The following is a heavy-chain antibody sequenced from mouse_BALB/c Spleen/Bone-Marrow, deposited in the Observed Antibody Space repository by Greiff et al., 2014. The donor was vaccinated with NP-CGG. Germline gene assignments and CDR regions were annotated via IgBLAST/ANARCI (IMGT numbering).Heavy chain of an antibody. D-gene: IGHD4-1*01. J-gene: IGHJ1*01. CDR3: TRGGNWDDFDV. V-gene: IGHV5-17*02. Sequence: DVMLVESGGGLVQPGGSRKLSCAASGFTFSSFGMHWVRQAPEKGLEWVAYISSGSTAIFYADTVKGRFTISRDNPKNTLFLQRTSLRSEDTAMYYCTRGGNWDDFDVWGAGTTVTVAS. CDR1: GFTFSSFG. CDR2: ISSGSTAI.